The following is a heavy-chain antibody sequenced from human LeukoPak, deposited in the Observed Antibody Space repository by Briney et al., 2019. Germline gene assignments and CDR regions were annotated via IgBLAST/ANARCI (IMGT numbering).Heavy chain of an antibody. J-gene: IGHJ5*02. Sequence: SETLSLTCTVSGGSVTSTTYYCGWVRQPPGKGLGWVGVVHYNGATYYDPSLKSRVTMSIDTSENQFSLKVTSVTAADTAVYYCARRRVAATAGWFDPWGQGTLVTVSS. CDR3: ARRRVAATAGWFDP. CDR2: VHYNGAT. V-gene: IGHV4-39*01. CDR1: GGSVTSTTYY. D-gene: IGHD2-15*01.